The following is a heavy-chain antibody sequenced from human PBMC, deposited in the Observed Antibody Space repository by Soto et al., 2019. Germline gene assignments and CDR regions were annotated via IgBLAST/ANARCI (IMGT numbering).Heavy chain of an antibody. V-gene: IGHV4-39*01. CDR3: ARRQELRPRRYYFDY. D-gene: IGHD1-7*01. J-gene: IGHJ4*02. CDR1: CGSISSDFCY. CDR2: IHYSAST. Sequence: SATLFSTCAVSCGSISSDFCYLRWIRQPRVKGMEWISSIHYSASTYYNPSLKSRVTISVDTSKNQFSLKISTATDADMAFYYCARRQELRPRRYYFDYWGPGTLVTVSS.